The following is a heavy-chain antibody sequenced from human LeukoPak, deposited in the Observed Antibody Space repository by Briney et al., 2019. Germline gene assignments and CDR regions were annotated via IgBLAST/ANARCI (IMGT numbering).Heavy chain of an antibody. D-gene: IGHD6-19*01. CDR3: ARSREDDSSHAFDI. J-gene: IGHJ3*02. V-gene: IGHV4-4*02. CDR2: IYHSGST. Sequence: TSETLSLTCAVSGGSISSSNWWSWVRQPPGKGLEWIGEIYHSGSTNYNPSLKSRVTISVDKSKNQFSLKLSSVTAADTAVYYCARSREDDSSHAFDIWGQGTMVTVSS. CDR1: GGSISSSNW.